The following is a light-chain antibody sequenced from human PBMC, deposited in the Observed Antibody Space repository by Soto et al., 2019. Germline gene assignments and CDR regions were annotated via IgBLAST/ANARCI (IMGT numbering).Light chain of an antibody. CDR3: SSYTSRSTVV. Sequence: QSVLTQPASVSGSPGQSITISCTGTSSDVGGYNYASWYQQHPGKAPKLMVYDVSNRPSGVSNRFSGFKSGNTASLTISGLKAEDEADYYCSSYTSRSTVVFGGGTKLTVL. V-gene: IGLV2-14*01. CDR2: DVS. J-gene: IGLJ2*01. CDR1: SSDVGGYNY.